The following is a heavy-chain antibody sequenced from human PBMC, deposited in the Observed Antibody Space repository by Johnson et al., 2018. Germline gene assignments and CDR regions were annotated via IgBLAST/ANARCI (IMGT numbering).Heavy chain of an antibody. Sequence: QDQLVQSGGGVVQPGRSLRLSCAVSGFTFSNYGMHWVRQAPGKGLEWVAVISYDGSNKYYADSVKGRFTMSRDNSKNTLYLQMNSLRAEDTAVYYCASCGGDCYGAEYFQHWGQGTLVTVSS. CDR1: GFTFSNYG. CDR3: ASCGGDCYGAEYFQH. J-gene: IGHJ1*01. V-gene: IGHV3-30*03. D-gene: IGHD2-21*02. CDR2: ISYDGSNK.